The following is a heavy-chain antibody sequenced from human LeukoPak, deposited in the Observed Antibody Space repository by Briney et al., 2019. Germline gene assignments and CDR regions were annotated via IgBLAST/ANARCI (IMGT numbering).Heavy chain of an antibody. V-gene: IGHV3-74*01. CDR1: RFTFSGYC. CDR2: INTDGSST. CDR3: ARGPYWWDY. Sequence: GGSLRPSCAASRFTFSGYCMHWVRQAPGKGLVWVSRINTDGSSTSYADSVKGRFTISRDNTKNTLYLQMNSLRAEDTAVYYCARGPYWWDYWGQGTLVTVSS. J-gene: IGHJ4*02. D-gene: IGHD2-15*01.